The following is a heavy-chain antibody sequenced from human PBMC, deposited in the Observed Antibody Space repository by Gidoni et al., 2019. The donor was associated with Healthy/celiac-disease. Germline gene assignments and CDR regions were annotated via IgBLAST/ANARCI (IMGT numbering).Heavy chain of an antibody. CDR2: ISSSGSTI. J-gene: IGHJ6*02. CDR1: EFTFSSYE. Sequence: EVQLVESGGGLVQPGGSLRLSCAASEFTFSSYEMNWVRQAPGKGLEWVSYISSSGSTIYYADSVKGRFTISRDNAKNSLYLQMNSLRAEDTAVYYCARGIFGSYGMDVWGQGTTVTVSS. V-gene: IGHV3-48*03. CDR3: ARGIFGSYGMDV. D-gene: IGHD3-3*01.